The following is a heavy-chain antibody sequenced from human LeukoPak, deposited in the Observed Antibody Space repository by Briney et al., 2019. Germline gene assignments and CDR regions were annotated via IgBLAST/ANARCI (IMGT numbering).Heavy chain of an antibody. D-gene: IGHD1-26*01. J-gene: IGHJ4*02. V-gene: IGHV3-30*03. CDR2: ISYDGSNK. CDR1: GFTFSSYG. Sequence: PGGSLRLSCAASGFTFSSYGMHWVRQAPGKGLEWVAVISYDGSNKYYADSVKGRFTISRDNSKNTLYLQMNSLRAEDTAVYYCATILYSGSYIDYWGQGTLVTVSP. CDR3: ATILYSGSYIDY.